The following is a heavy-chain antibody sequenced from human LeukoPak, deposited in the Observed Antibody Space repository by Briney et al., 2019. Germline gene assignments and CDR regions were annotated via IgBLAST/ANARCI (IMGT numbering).Heavy chain of an antibody. J-gene: IGHJ5*02. D-gene: IGHD3-22*01. Sequence: SETLSLTCTVSGGSISSYYWSCIRQPPGKGLEWIGYIYNSGSTKYTPSLKSRVTISLDTSKNQFSLKLCSVTAADTAVYYCARGDFYHDSSGYYGDWFDPWGQGTLVTVSS. CDR3: ARGDFYHDSSGYYGDWFDP. CDR2: IYNSGST. V-gene: IGHV4-4*09. CDR1: GGSISSYY.